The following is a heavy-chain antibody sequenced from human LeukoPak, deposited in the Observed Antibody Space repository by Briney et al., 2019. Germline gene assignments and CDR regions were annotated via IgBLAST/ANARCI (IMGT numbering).Heavy chain of an antibody. V-gene: IGHV4-34*01. CDR3: ARGGGIQSCGGKTCFRGFVY. CDR2: INQGGTT. Sequence: PSETLSLTCAVYGGPFSGYYWTWIRQPPGKGLEWIGEINQGGTTNYNPSLRSRGTILIDTSMNQFSLRLSSVTAADTAVYFCARGGGIQSCGGKTCFRGFVYWGQGTLVTVSS. CDR1: GGPFSGYY. D-gene: IGHD2-21*01. J-gene: IGHJ4*02.